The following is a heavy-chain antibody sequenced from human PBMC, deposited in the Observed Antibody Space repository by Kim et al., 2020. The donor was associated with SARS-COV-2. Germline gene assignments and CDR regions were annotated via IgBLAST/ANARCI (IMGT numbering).Heavy chain of an antibody. CDR2: INPSGGST. D-gene: IGHD6-19*01. Sequence: ASVKVSCKASGYTFTSYYMHWVRQAPGQGLEWMGIINPSGGSTSYTQKFQGRVTMTRDTSTSTVYMELSSLRSEDTAVYYCARDQGQQWLVWWFDPWGQGTLVTVSS. CDR1: GYTFTSYY. J-gene: IGHJ5*02. V-gene: IGHV1-46*01. CDR3: ARDQGQQWLVWWFDP.